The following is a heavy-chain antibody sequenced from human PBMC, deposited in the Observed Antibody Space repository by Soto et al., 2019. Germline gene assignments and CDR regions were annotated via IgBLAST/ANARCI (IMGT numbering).Heavy chain of an antibody. D-gene: IGHD1-26*01. Sequence: QMQLVQSGPEVKKPGTSVKVSCKASGFTFTSSAVQWVRQARGQRLEWIGWIVVGSGNTNYAQKCQERVTITRDMSTSTAYMELSSLRSEDTAVYYCAAGGVGAAFDYWGQGTLVTVSS. J-gene: IGHJ4*02. CDR1: GFTFTSSA. V-gene: IGHV1-58*01. CDR2: IVVGSGNT. CDR3: AAGGVGAAFDY.